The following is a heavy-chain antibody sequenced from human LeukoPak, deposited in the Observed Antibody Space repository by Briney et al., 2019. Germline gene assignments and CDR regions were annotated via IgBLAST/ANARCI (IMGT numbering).Heavy chain of an antibody. CDR3: ARRGITGTKFGWFDP. CDR2: IYYSGST. J-gene: IGHJ5*02. Sequence: SETLSLTCTVSGGSISSNKYYWGWIRQPPGKGLEWIGSIYYSGSTYYNPSLKSRVTISVDTSKNQFSLKLSSVTAADTAVYYCARRGITGTKFGWFDPWGQGTLVTVSS. CDR1: GGSISSNKYY. V-gene: IGHV4-39*01. D-gene: IGHD1-7*01.